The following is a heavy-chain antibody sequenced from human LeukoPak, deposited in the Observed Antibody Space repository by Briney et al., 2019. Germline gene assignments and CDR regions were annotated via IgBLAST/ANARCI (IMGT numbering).Heavy chain of an antibody. J-gene: IGHJ6*03. D-gene: IGHD6-13*01. CDR2: IKQDGSEK. CDR1: GFTFSSYW. CDR3: ARDVAAAGRGYYYYYMDV. V-gene: IGHV3-7*01. Sequence: PGGSLRLSCAASGFTFSSYWMSWVRQAPGKGLEWVANIKQDGSEKYYVDSVKGRFTISRDNAKNSLYLQMNSLRAEDTAVYYCARDVAAAGRGYYYYYMDVWGKGTTVTVSS.